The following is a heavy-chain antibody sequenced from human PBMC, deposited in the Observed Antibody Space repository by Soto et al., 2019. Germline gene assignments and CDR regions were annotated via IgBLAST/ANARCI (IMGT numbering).Heavy chain of an antibody. CDR3: ARDGQGELEPTYQYYYYYMDV. Sequence: ASVKVSCTASGYTFTSYGISWVRQAPGQGLEWMGWISAYNGNTNYAQKLQGRVTMTTDTSTSTAYMELRSLRSDDTAVYYCARDGQGELEPTYQYYYYYMDVWGKGTTVTVSS. CDR2: ISAYNGNT. V-gene: IGHV1-18*01. J-gene: IGHJ6*03. CDR1: GYTFTSYG. D-gene: IGHD1-1*01.